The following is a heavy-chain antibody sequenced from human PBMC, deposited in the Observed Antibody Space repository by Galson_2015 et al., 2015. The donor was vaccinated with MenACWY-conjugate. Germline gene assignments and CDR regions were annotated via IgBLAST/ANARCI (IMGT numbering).Heavy chain of an antibody. J-gene: IGHJ4*02. D-gene: IGHD2/OR15-2a*01. CDR1: GGSASSSGYY. Sequence: ETLSLTCTVSGGSASSSGYYWTWIRQPPGKGLEWIGLIYDSGTTKYNPSLKGRVIISLDTSKNQVSLKLSSVTAADTAVYYCAREFSYWGQGTLVTVSS. V-gene: IGHV4-61*08. CDR3: AREFSY. CDR2: IYDSGTT.